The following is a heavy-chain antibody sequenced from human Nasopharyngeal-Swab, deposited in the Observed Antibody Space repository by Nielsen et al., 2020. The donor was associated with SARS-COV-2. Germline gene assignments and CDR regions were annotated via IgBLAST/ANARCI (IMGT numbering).Heavy chain of an antibody. D-gene: IGHD7-27*01. CDR3: ARDRRTGDHQSFPGLPDY. J-gene: IGHJ4*02. CDR2: ISYDGSNK. CDR1: GFTFSGYA. Sequence: GGSLRLSCAASGFTFSGYAMHWVRQAPGKGLEWVAVISYDGSNKYYADSVKGRFTISRDNSKNTLYLQMNSLRAEDTAVYYCARDRRTGDHQSFPGLPDYWGQGTLVTVSS. V-gene: IGHV3-30-3*01.